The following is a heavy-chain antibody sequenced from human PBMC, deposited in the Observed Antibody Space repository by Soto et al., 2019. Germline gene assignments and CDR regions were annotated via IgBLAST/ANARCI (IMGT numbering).Heavy chain of an antibody. J-gene: IGHJ4*02. D-gene: IGHD4-17*01. CDR2: IYYSGTT. Sequence: QVQLQESGPGLVKPSETLSLSCTVSGGSISFYYWSWIRQPPGKGLEWIGYIYYSGTTNYNPSLKSRVTISVDTSKNQFSLILSSVTAADTAVYYCARTYGGNTFDFWGQGTLVTVSS. V-gene: IGHV4-59*01. CDR3: ARTYGGNTFDF. CDR1: GGSISFYY.